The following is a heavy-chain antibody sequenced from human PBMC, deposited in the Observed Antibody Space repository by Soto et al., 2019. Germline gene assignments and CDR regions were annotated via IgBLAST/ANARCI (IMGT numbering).Heavy chain of an antibody. J-gene: IGHJ6*02. D-gene: IGHD3-3*01. CDR3: ARVLYYDFWSGYYEVKPDYGMDV. V-gene: IGHV4-34*01. CDR1: GGSFSGYY. Sequence: QVQLQQWGAGLLKPSETLSLTCAVYGGSFSGYYWSWIRQPPGKGLEWIGEINHSGSTNYNPSLKSRVTILVDTSKSQSALKLSSVAAADTAVYYCARVLYYDFWSGYYEVKPDYGMDVWGQGTTVTVSS. CDR2: INHSGST.